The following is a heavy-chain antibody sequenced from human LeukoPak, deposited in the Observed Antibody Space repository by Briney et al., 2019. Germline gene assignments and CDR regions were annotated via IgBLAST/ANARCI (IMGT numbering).Heavy chain of an antibody. CDR1: GGSISSSNW. CDR3: ASFGSSGWYLGAFDI. J-gene: IGHJ3*02. Sequence: SGTLSLTCAASGGSISSSNWWSWVRQPPGKGLEWIGEIYHSGSTNYNPSLKSRVTISVDKSKNQFSLKLSSVTAADTAVYYCASFGSSGWYLGAFDIWGQGTMVTVSS. CDR2: IYHSGST. D-gene: IGHD6-19*01. V-gene: IGHV4-4*02.